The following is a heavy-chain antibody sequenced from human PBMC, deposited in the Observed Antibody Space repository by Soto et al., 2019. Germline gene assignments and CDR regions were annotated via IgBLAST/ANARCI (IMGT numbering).Heavy chain of an antibody. CDR1: GGSISSYY. CDR3: ARGPAGWLVEGQWFDP. J-gene: IGHJ5*02. D-gene: IGHD6-19*01. Sequence: QVQLQESGPGLVKPSETLSLTCTVSGGSISSYYWSWIRQPSGKGLEWIGYIYYSGSTNYNPSLKSRVTISVDTSKNQFSLKLSSVTAADTAVYYCARGPAGWLVEGQWFDPWGQGTLVTVSS. CDR2: IYYSGST. V-gene: IGHV4-59*01.